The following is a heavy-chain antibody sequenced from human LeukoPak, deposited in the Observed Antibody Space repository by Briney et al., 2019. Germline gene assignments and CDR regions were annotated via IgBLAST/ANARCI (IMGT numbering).Heavy chain of an antibody. D-gene: IGHD3-10*01. V-gene: IGHV4-59*08. CDR2: INYSGST. CDR1: GGSISSYY. Sequence: SETLSLTCTVSGGSISSYYWSWIRQPPGKGLEWIGYINYSGSTNYNPSLKSRVTISVDTSKNQFSLKLSSVTAADTAVYYCARGNYGSGSPRDYYYGMDVWGQGTTVTVSS. CDR3: ARGNYGSGSPRDYYYGMDV. J-gene: IGHJ6*02.